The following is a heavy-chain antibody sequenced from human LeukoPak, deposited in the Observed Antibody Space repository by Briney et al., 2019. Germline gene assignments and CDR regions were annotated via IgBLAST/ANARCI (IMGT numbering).Heavy chain of an antibody. J-gene: IGHJ6*03. CDR2: IYYGGST. Sequence: SETLSFTCTVSGGSISSYYWGWIRQPPGKGLEWGGYIYYGGSTNYHPSVTSRVNISVDTSKNQFSLKLSSVTAADTAVYYCARVSGPYYYYYMDVWGKGTTVTVSS. CDR1: GGSISSYY. CDR3: ARVSGPYYYYYMDV. V-gene: IGHV4-59*01.